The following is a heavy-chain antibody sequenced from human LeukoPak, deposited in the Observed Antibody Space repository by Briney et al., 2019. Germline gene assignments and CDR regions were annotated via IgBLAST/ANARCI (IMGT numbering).Heavy chain of an antibody. CDR3: ARGRAYAFDI. V-gene: IGHV3-30-3*01. J-gene: IGHJ3*02. CDR2: ISYDGSNK. Sequence: GRSLRLSCAASGFAFSSYAMHWVRQAPGKGLEWVAVISYDGSNKYYADSVKGRFTISRDNSKNTLYLQMNSLRAEDTAVYYCARGRAYAFDIWGQGTMVTVSS. CDR1: GFAFSSYA. D-gene: IGHD2-15*01.